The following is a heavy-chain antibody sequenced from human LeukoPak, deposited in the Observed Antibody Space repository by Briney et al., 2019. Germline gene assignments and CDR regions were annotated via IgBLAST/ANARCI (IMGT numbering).Heavy chain of an antibody. Sequence: SETLSLTCAVYGGSFSGYYWSWIRQPPGKGLEWIGEINHSGSTNYNPSLKSRVTISVDTSKNQFSLKLSSVTAADTAVYYCARGPQTSTIFGVVIPYDAFDIWRQGTMVTVSS. V-gene: IGHV4-34*01. CDR1: GGSFSGYY. CDR3: ARGPQTSTIFGVVIPYDAFDI. J-gene: IGHJ3*02. D-gene: IGHD3-3*01. CDR2: INHSGST.